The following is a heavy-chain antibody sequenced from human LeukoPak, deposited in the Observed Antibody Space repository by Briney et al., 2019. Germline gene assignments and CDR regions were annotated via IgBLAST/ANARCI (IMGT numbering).Heavy chain of an antibody. CDR2: IWCDGSYK. CDR3: ARDLKGPTPSSAFDI. V-gene: IGHV3-33*01. Sequence: GGSLRLSCAASGFTFSSYGMYWVRQAPGKGLEWVAVIWCDGSYKYYVDSVKGRFTISRDNSKNTLYLEMNSLRAEDTAVYYCARDLKGPTPSSAFDIWGQGTMVSVS. J-gene: IGHJ3*02. D-gene: IGHD6-6*01. CDR1: GFTFSSYG.